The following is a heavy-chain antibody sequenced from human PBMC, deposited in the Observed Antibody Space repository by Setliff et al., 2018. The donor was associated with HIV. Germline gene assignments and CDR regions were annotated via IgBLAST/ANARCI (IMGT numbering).Heavy chain of an antibody. CDR1: AFIFTTYG. J-gene: IGHJ3*01. CDR3: VRSHFDPNGYYYHADAFEV. CDR2: IRYDGNDK. D-gene: IGHD3-22*01. Sequence: SLRLSCEASAFIFTTYGMHWVRQAPGKGLEWIAFIRYDGNDKYYADSVKGRFTISRDNAKNSLYLQMNSLRAEDTAVYYCVRSHFDPNGYYYHADAFEVWGQGTMVTVSS. V-gene: IGHV3-33*03.